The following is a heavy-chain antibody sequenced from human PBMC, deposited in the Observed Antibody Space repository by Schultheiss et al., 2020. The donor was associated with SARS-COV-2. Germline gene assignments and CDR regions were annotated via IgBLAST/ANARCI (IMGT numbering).Heavy chain of an antibody. Sequence: SETLSLTCTVSGGSVSSGSYYWSWIRQPPGKGLEWIGYIYYSGSTNYNPSLKSRVTISVDTSKNQFSLKLSSVTAADTAVYYCARDPTYYDILTGSYALYYYGMDVWGQGSTVTVSS. CDR1: GGSVSSGSYY. J-gene: IGHJ6*02. V-gene: IGHV4-61*01. CDR2: IYYSGST. D-gene: IGHD3-9*01. CDR3: ARDPTYYDILTGSYALYYYGMDV.